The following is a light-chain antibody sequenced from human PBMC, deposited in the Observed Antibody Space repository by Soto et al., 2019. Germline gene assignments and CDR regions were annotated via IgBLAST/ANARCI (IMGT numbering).Light chain of an antibody. CDR3: QQSISAPLT. Sequence: DIQMTQSPSSLSASVGDRVTITCRASQSISIYLNRYQQKLGEAPKLLIYAASSLQSGVPSRFSGSGSGTDFTLTISSLQPEDSASYFCQQSISAPLTFGGGTKVEIK. J-gene: IGKJ4*01. CDR1: QSISIY. V-gene: IGKV1-39*01. CDR2: AAS.